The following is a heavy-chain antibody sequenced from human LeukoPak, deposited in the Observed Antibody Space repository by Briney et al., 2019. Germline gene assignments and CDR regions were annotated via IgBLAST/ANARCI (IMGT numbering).Heavy chain of an antibody. CDR2: ISSSGSTI. J-gene: IGHJ4*02. V-gene: IGHV3-48*03. D-gene: IGHD3-10*01. CDR3: ARAIDYYGSGSYQGLDY. CDR1: GFTFSSYE. Sequence: PGGSLRLSCAASGFTFSSYEMNWVRQAPGKGLEWVSYISSSGSTIYYADSVKGRFTISRDNAKNSLYLQMNSLRAEDTAVYYCARAIDYYGSGSYQGLDYWGQGTLVTVPS.